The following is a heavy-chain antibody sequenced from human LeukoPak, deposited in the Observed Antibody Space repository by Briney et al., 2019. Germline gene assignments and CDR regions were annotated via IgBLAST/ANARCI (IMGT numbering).Heavy chain of an antibody. CDR1: GYSFTDYY. CDR2: INPNSGGT. V-gene: IGHV1-2*02. Sequence: ASVNVSCKTSGYSFTDYYMHWVRQAPGQGLEWMGWINPNSGGTSSAQKFRGRVTMTRDTSITTVYMEVSWLTSDDTAIYYCARADRLDGGPYLVGPWGQGTLVTVSS. CDR3: ARADRLDGGPYLVGP. D-gene: IGHD3-16*01. J-gene: IGHJ5*02.